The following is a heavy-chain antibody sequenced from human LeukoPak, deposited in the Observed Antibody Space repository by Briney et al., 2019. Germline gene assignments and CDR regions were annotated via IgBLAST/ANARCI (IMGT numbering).Heavy chain of an antibody. J-gene: IGHJ5*02. CDR2: IYYSGST. CDR3: ARGDCSGGSCYVDWFDP. CDR1: GGSISSYY. D-gene: IGHD2-15*01. Sequence: PSETLSLTCTVSGGSISSYYWSWIRQPPGKGLEWIGSIYYSGSTNYNPSLKSRVTISVDTSKNQFSLKLSSVTAADTAVYYCARGDCSGGSCYVDWFDPWGQGTLVTVSS. V-gene: IGHV4-59*01.